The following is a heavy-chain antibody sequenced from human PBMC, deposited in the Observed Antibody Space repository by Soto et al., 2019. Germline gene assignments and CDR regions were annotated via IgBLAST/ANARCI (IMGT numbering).Heavy chain of an antibody. V-gene: IGHV3-21*01. CDR1: GFTFSSYS. J-gene: IGHJ6*02. Sequence: EVQLVESGGGLVKPGGSLRLSCAASGFTFSSYSMNWVRQAPGKGLEWVSSISSSSSYIYYADSVKGRFTISRDNAKTSLYLQMNSLRAEDTAVYYCAREGRGGDYYYGMDVWGQGTTVTVSS. D-gene: IGHD3-16*01. CDR3: AREGRGGDYYYGMDV. CDR2: ISSSSSYI.